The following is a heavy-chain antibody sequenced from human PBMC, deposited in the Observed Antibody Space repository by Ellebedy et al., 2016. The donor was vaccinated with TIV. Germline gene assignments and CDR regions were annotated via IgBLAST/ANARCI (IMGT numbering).Heavy chain of an antibody. V-gene: IGHV3-9*01. CDR3: ARWSHDMITFGGVIAYLDY. CDR1: GFIFDDYA. CDR2: ISWNSGNL. Sequence: SLKISCAASGFIFDDYAMHWIRQPPGKGLEWVSGISWNSGNLAYADSVKGRFTISRDNARKSLYLQMNSLRAEDTAVYYCARWSHDMITFGGVIAYLDYWGQGTLVTVSS. D-gene: IGHD3-16*02. J-gene: IGHJ4*02.